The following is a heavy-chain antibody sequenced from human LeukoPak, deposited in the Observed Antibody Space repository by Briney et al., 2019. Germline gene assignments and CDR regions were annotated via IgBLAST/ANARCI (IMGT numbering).Heavy chain of an antibody. CDR1: GFTFSSYE. V-gene: IGHV3-48*03. J-gene: IGHJ4*02. Sequence: QSGGSLRLSCAASGFTFSSYEMNWVRQAPGKGLEWVSYISSSGSTIYYADSVKGLFTISRDNAKNSLYLQMNSLSTDDTAVYYCARDAVAGRYESRINDFDYWGQGTLVTVSS. D-gene: IGHD6-19*01. CDR2: ISSSGSTI. CDR3: ARDAVAGRYESRINDFDY.